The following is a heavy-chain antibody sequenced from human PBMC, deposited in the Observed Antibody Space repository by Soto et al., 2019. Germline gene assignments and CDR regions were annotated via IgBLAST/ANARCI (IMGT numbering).Heavy chain of an antibody. CDR3: AAALSGYTPNYDY. CDR2: ISDTGGST. J-gene: IGHJ4*02. V-gene: IGHV3-23*01. Sequence: GGSLRLSCVASGFTFTNYGMNWVRQAPGKGLEWVSAISDTGGSTFYADSAKGRLTISRDNSKSTLYLQMDGLRSEDTAIYYCAAALSGYTPNYDYWGQGTPVTVS. CDR1: GFTFTNYG. D-gene: IGHD5-18*01.